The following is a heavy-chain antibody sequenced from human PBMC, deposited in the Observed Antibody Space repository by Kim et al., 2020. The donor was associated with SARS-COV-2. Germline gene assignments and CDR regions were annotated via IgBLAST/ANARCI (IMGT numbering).Heavy chain of an antibody. D-gene: IGHD5-18*01. Sequence: GGSLRLSCAASGFTFDDYAMHWVRQAPGKGLEWVSGISWNSGSIGYADSVKGRFTISRDNAKNSLYLQMNSLRAEDTALYYCAKDMGYSYGARWSSLFDYWGQGTLVTVSS. CDR1: GFTFDDYA. CDR2: ISWNSGSI. CDR3: AKDMGYSYGARWSSLFDY. V-gene: IGHV3-9*01. J-gene: IGHJ4*02.